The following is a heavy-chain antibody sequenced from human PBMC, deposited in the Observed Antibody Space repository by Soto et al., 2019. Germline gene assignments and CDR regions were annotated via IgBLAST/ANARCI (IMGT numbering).Heavy chain of an antibody. Sequence: QVQLVQSGAEVKKPGASVKVSCKASGYTFTSYGISWVRQAPGQGLEWMGWISAYNGNTNYAQKLQGRVTMTTDTSTSTAYMELRSLRSEDMSVYYCARDPRVNRLVVAAELELFDYWGQGTLVTVSS. D-gene: IGHD2-15*01. J-gene: IGHJ4*02. CDR1: GYTFTSYG. CDR2: ISAYNGNT. CDR3: ARDPRVNRLVVAAELELFDY. V-gene: IGHV1-18*03.